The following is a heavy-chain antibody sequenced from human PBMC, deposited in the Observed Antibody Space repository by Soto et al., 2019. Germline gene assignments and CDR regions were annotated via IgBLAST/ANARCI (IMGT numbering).Heavy chain of an antibody. CDR3: ARVPITIFGVVKKNWFDP. CDR1: GGSVSSGSYY. J-gene: IGHJ5*02. CDR2: IYYSGST. D-gene: IGHD3-3*01. Sequence: SETLSLTCTVSGGSVSSGSYYWSWIRQPPGKGLEWIGYIYYSGSTNYNPSLKSRVTISVDTSKNQFSLKLSSVTAADTAVYYCARVPITIFGVVKKNWFDPWRQGTLVTVSS. V-gene: IGHV4-61*01.